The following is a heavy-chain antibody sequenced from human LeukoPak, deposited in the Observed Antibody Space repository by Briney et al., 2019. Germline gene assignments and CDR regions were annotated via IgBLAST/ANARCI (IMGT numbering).Heavy chain of an antibody. CDR1: GGSISSGGYY. Sequence: SETLSLTCTVSGGSISSGGYYWSWIRQHPGKGLEWIGYIYCSGSTYYNPSLKSRVTISVDTSKNQFSLKLSSVTAADTAVYYCARDPAGYSYGHFDYWGQGTLVTVSS. J-gene: IGHJ4*02. V-gene: IGHV4-31*03. CDR3: ARDPAGYSYGHFDY. CDR2: IYCSGST. D-gene: IGHD5-18*01.